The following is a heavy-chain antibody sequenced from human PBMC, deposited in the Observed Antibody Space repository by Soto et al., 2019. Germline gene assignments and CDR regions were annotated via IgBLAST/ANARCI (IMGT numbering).Heavy chain of an antibody. V-gene: IGHV3-23*01. Sequence: PGGSLRLSCAASGFTFSIYAMSWVRRAPGKGLEWVSSISGSGGSTYYADSVKGRFTISRDSTKQTLYLQMNSLRPDDTAVYYCAKSWEGAAADYWGQGTLVTVS. D-gene: IGHD6-13*01. CDR1: GFTFSIYA. J-gene: IGHJ4*02. CDR2: ISGSGGST. CDR3: AKSWEGAAADY.